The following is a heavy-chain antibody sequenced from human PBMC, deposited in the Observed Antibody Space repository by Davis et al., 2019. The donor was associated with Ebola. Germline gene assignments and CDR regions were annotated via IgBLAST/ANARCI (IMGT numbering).Heavy chain of an antibody. Sequence: GESLKISCAASGFTFSSYSMNWVRQAPGKGLEWVANIKQDGSEKYYVDSVKGRFTISRDNAKNTLYLQMNSLRVEDTAVYYCAKRGLWGHGMDVWGQGTTVTVSS. CDR1: GFTFSSYS. V-gene: IGHV3-7*03. J-gene: IGHJ6*02. CDR2: IKQDGSEK. CDR3: AKRGLWGHGMDV. D-gene: IGHD4/OR15-4a*01.